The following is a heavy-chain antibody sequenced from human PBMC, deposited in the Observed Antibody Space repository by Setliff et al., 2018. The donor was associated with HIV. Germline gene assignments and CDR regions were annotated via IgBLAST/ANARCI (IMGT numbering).Heavy chain of an antibody. V-gene: IGHV4-4*09. CDR3: EVAGQ. CDR1: GVSISDHY. J-gene: IGHJ4*02. CDR2: IYTSGST. Sequence: KASETLSLTCFVSGVSISDHYWSWIRQPPGKGLEWIGYIYTSGSTNYNPSLKSRVTISVDTSKNQFSLKLRSVTAADTAVYYCEVAGQWGQGTLVTSPQ. D-gene: IGHD6-19*01.